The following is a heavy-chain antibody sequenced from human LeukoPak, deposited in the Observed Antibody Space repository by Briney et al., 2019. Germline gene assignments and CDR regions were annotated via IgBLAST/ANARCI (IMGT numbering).Heavy chain of an antibody. CDR3: ARPTVGRSYIPPNWLDP. D-gene: IGHD1-26*01. J-gene: IGHJ5*02. V-gene: IGHV5-51*01. Sequence: GESLKTSCKGSGYSFTSYFVGRVRQMPGKGLEWMWIIYPGDSDTRYSPSLQGQVTISADKSIRTSYLAWISLRASDTAIYYCARPTVGRSYIPPNWLDPWGQGTLVTVSS. CDR1: GYSFTSYF. CDR2: IYPGDSDT.